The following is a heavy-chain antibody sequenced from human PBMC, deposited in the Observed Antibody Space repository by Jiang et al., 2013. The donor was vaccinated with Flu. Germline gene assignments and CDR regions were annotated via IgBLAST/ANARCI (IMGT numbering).Heavy chain of an antibody. CDR3: ARASYGTISDSSYFTPVGTYYFDY. V-gene: IGHV4-59*01. Sequence: GSGLVKPSETLSLTCTVSGGSISSYYWSWIRQPPGKGLEWIGYIYYSGSTNYNPSLKSRVTISVDTSKNQFSLKLSSVTAADTAVYYCARASYGTISDSSYFTPVGTYYFDYWGQGTLVTSPQ. D-gene: IGHD3-22*01. CDR2: IYYSGST. J-gene: IGHJ4*02. CDR1: GGSISSYY.